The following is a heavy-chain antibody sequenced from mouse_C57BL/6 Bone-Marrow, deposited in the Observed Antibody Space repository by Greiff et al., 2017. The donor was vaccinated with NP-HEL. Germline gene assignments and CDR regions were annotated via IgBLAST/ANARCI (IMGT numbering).Heavy chain of an antibody. Sequence: DVKLVESGEGLVKPRGSLKLSCAASGFTFSSYAMSWVRQTPEKRLEWVAYISSGGDYIYYADNVKGRFTISRDNARHTLYLQMSSLKSEDTAMYYCTRVRYYGYSRPYWYFDVWGTGTTVTVSS. CDR1: GFTFSSYA. CDR3: TRVRYYGYSRPYWYFDV. D-gene: IGHD2-3*01. CDR2: ISSGGDYI. J-gene: IGHJ1*03. V-gene: IGHV5-9-1*02.